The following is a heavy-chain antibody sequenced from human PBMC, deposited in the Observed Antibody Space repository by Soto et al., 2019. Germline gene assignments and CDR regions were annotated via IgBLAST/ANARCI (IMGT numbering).Heavy chain of an antibody. CDR2: ISSSSSYT. J-gene: IGHJ5*02. CDR3: ARAPGKVPAANNWFDP. Sequence: RRLSCAASGFTFSDYYMSWIRQAPGKGLEWVSYISSSSSYTNYADSVKGRFTISRDNAKNSLYLQMNSLRAEDTAVYYCARAPGKVPAANNWFDPWGQGTLVTVSS. V-gene: IGHV3-11*06. CDR1: GFTFSDYY. D-gene: IGHD2-2*01.